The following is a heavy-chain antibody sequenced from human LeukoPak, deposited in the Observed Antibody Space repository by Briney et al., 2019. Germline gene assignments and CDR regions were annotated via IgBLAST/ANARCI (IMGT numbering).Heavy chain of an antibody. CDR2: ISDTGATT. V-gene: IGHV3-23*01. D-gene: IGHD3-22*01. Sequence: GGSLRLSCAGSGFTFSSYAMSWVRQAPGKGLEWVSAISDTGATTYDADSVKGRFTISRDNSKNTLHLQMNSLRAEDTAVYYCAKDSLPGYYDTSVYYYFDYWGQGTLVTVSS. J-gene: IGHJ4*02. CDR3: AKDSLPGYYDTSVYYYFDY. CDR1: GFTFSSYA.